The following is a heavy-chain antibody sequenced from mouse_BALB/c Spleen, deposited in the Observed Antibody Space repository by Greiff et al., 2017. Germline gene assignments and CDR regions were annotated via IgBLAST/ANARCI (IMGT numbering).Heavy chain of an antibody. Sequence: EVNLVESGGGLVQPGGSLKLSCAASGFTFSSYGMSWVRQTPDKRLELVATINSNGGSTYYPDSVKGRFTISRDNAKNTLYLQMSSLKSEDTAMYYCARVGSITVFAYWGQGTLVTVSA. CDR2: INSNGGST. J-gene: IGHJ3*01. V-gene: IGHV5-6-3*01. D-gene: IGHD1-2*01. CDR3: ARVGSITVFAY. CDR1: GFTFSSYG.